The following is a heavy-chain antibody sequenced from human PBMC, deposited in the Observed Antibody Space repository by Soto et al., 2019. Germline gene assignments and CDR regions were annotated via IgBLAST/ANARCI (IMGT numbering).Heavy chain of an antibody. Sequence: PGGSLRLSCACSVFTFGDSYMSCIRQSPGKWLEWLSYISPGSRYPAYADSVKGRFTISRDNAKRSLYLQMMSLTAEDTAIYYCVRRGGRGLFEPWGQGTMVNVSS. D-gene: IGHD2-15*01. CDR3: VRRGGRGLFEP. J-gene: IGHJ5*02. CDR2: ISPGSRYP. CDR1: VFTFGDSY. V-gene: IGHV3-11*06.